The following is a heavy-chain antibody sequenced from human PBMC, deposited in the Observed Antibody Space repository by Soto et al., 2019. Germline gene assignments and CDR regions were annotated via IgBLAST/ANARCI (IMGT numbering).Heavy chain of an antibody. J-gene: IGHJ4*02. CDR3: AKDTYYYSSSGYSVFDS. CDR2: ISHDGSKT. D-gene: IGHD3-22*01. Sequence: HPGGSLRLSCAASGFTFNSYGIHWVRQAPGKGLEWVAVISHDGSKTNYADSVKGRVTISRDNSKDTVYLQMNSLRAEDTAVYYCAKDTYYYSSSGYSVFDSWGQGTLVTVSS. CDR1: GFTFNSYG. V-gene: IGHV3-30*18.